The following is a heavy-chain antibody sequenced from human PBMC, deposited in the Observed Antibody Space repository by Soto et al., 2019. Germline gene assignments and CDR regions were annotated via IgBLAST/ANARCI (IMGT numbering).Heavy chain of an antibody. D-gene: IGHD3-22*01. CDR2: IYYSGST. J-gene: IGHJ3*02. Sequence: NPSETLSLTCTVSGGSISSGGYYWSWIRQHPGKGLEWIGYIYYSGSTYYNPSLKSRVTISVDTSKNQFSLKLSSVTAADTAVYYCARVTRRVYYYDSSGYQNAFDIWGQGTMVTVPS. CDR3: ARVTRRVYYYDSSGYQNAFDI. CDR1: GGSISSGGYY. V-gene: IGHV4-31*03.